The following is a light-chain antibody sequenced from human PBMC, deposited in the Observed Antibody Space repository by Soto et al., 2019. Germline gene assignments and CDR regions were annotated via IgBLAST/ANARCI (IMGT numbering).Light chain of an antibody. CDR3: QHYNNLPPWT. CDR1: QGVXSN. CDR2: GQS. V-gene: IGKV3-15*01. Sequence: IELTQCACALSLSPGERASLSCRASQGVXSNLAWYQCTPGQAPRILIXGQSTRATVIPARFIGSGSGTEFTLNLISMHSAYFEGYYCQHYNNLPPWTVGQGTKVDIK. J-gene: IGKJ1*01.